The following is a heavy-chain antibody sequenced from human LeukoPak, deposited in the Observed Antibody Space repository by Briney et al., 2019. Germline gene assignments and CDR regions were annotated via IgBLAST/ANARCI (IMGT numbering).Heavy chain of an antibody. CDR2: IGSTTTYI. CDR3: ARGLSSSSSVFAY. CDR1: GFTFSSYD. D-gene: IGHD6-6*01. J-gene: IGHJ4*02. Sequence: GGSLRLSCAASGFTFSSYDMNWVRQAPGQGLEWVSSIGSTTTYIYHADSVKGRFTISRDNAKNSLYLQMNSLRAEDTARYYCARGLSSSSSVFAYWGQGTLVTVSS. V-gene: IGHV3-21*01.